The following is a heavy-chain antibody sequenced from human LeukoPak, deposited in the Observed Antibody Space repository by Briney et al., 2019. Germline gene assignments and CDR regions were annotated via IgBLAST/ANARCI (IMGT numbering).Heavy chain of an antibody. CDR3: ARDYYYGSGSYYHN. V-gene: IGHV3-20*04. CDR2: INWNGGST. D-gene: IGHD3-10*01. CDR1: GFTFYDYG. Sequence: GGSLRLSCAASGFTFYDYGMSWVRHAPGKGLEWVSGINWNGGSTGYADSVKGRFTISRDNAMNSLYLQMNSLRDEDTAVYYCARDYYYGSGSYYHNWGQGTLVTVSS. J-gene: IGHJ4*02.